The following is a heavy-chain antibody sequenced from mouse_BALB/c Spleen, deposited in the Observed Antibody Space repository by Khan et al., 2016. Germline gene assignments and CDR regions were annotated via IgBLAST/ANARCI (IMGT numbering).Heavy chain of an antibody. D-gene: IGHD1-2*01. CDR1: GFDFSRYW. J-gene: IGHJ3*01. V-gene: IGHV4-1*02. Sequence: EVKLLESGGGLVQPGGSLKLSCAASGFDFSRYWMSWVRQAPGKGLEWIGAINPDSSTINYTPSLKDKFIISRDNAKNTLYLQMSKVRSGDTALYYCARLHYYGRFAYWGQGALVTVSA. CDR2: INPDSSTI. CDR3: ARLHYYGRFAY.